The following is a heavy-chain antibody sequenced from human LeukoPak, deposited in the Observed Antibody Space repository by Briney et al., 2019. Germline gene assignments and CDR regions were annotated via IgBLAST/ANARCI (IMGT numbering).Heavy chain of an antibody. Sequence: GGPLSLSCAASRFTFSSYTMNWVRQAPGKGLEWVSSISDSSSYIYYADSVKGRFTISRDNAKNSLYLQMNSLRAEDTAVYYCARGGGYCGGDCYGIDYWGQGTLVTVSS. D-gene: IGHD2-21*01. CDR2: ISDSSSYI. CDR1: RFTFSSYT. V-gene: IGHV3-21*01. J-gene: IGHJ4*02. CDR3: ARGGGYCGGDCYGIDY.